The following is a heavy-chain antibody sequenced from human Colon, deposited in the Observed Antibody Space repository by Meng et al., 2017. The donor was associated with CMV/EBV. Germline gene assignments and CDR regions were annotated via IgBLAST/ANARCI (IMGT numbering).Heavy chain of an antibody. Sequence: KVSCEGSGYSFTSYWIGWVRQMPGKGLEWMGIIYPNDNDTRYSPSFQGQVTISADKSIGTAYLQWSSLKASDTAIYYCARRYGAGSYGMDVWGLGTTVTVSS. CDR3: ARRYGAGSYGMDV. J-gene: IGHJ6*02. CDR1: GYSFTSYW. CDR2: IYPNDNDT. D-gene: IGHD3-10*01. V-gene: IGHV5-51*01.